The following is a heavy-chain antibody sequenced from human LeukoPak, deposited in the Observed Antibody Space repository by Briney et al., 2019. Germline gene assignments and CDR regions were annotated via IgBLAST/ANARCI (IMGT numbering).Heavy chain of an antibody. CDR2: INHSGST. D-gene: IGHD3-22*01. J-gene: IGHJ6*02. V-gene: IGHV4-34*01. CDR3: ARGHYYDSSGYRPNYYGMDV. Sequence: SETLSLTCAVYGGSFSSYYWSWIRQPPGKGLEWIGEINHSGSTNYNPSLKSRVTISVDTSKNQFSLKLSSVTAADTAVYYCARGHYYDSSGYRPNYYGMDVWGQGTTVTVSS. CDR1: GGSFSSYY.